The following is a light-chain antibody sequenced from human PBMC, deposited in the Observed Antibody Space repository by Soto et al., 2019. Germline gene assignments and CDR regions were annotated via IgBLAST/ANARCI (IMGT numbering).Light chain of an antibody. CDR2: AAS. J-gene: IGKJ4*01. Sequence: ELVLTQSPDTLSLSPGERATLSCRASQSVSTNSLAWYQQRPGQAPRPLIYAASSRATGTPDRFSGSGSGTDFTLIISRLEHADVAVYYCQQYGSSVLTFGGGTKVEIK. CDR1: QSVSTNS. V-gene: IGKV3-20*01. CDR3: QQYGSSVLT.